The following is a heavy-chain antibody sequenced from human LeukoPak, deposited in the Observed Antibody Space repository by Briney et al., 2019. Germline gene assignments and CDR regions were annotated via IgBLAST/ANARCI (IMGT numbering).Heavy chain of an antibody. CDR1: GGSFSGYY. CDR3: ARATVTTYFDY. J-gene: IGHJ4*02. D-gene: IGHD4-17*01. V-gene: IGHV4-34*01. CDR2: INHSGST. Sequence: SETLSLTCAVYGGSFSGYYWSWIRQPPGKGLEWIGEINHSGSTNYNPSLKSRVTISVDTSKNQFSLKLSSVTAADTAVYYCARATVTTYFDYWGQGTLVTVSS.